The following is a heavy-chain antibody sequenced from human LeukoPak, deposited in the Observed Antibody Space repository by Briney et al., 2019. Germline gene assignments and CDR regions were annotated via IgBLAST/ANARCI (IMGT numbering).Heavy chain of an antibody. V-gene: IGHV4-61*02. CDR2: IYTSGIT. CDR3: ARGRSRITMIVVVITTGHRAFDI. D-gene: IGHD3-22*01. CDR1: GGSISSGSYY. J-gene: IGHJ3*02. Sequence: PSETLSLXCTVSGGSISSGSYYWSWIRQPAGKGLEWIGRIYTSGITNYNPSLKSRVTISVDTSKNQFSLKLSSVTAADTAVYYCARGRSRITMIVVVITTGHRAFDIWGPGTMVTVSS.